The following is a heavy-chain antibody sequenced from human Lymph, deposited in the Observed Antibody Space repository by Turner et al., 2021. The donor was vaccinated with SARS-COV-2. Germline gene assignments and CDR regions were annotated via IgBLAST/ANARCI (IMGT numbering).Heavy chain of an antibody. CDR3: ATKYCSGGRCSYFDY. D-gene: IGHD2-15*01. Sequence: QVQLQESGPGLVKPSGTLSLTCAVSGGSISSSNCWSWFRQPPGKGLEWIGEIYHSGSTNYNPSLKSRVTISVDKSKNQFSLKLSSVTAADTAVYYCATKYCSGGRCSYFDYWGQGTLVTVSS. CDR2: IYHSGST. J-gene: IGHJ4*02. CDR1: GGSISSSNC. V-gene: IGHV4-4*02.